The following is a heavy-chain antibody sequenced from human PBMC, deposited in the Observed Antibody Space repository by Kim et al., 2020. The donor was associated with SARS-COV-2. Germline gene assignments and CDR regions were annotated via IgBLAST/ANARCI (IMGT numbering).Heavy chain of an antibody. CDR3: ARGSGVGAMVGWFDP. V-gene: IGHV1-69*01. J-gene: IGHJ5*02. Sequence: KFQGRVTITADESTGQAYMELSSLRSEDTAVYYCARGSGVGAMVGWFDPWGQGTLVTVSS. D-gene: IGHD1-26*01.